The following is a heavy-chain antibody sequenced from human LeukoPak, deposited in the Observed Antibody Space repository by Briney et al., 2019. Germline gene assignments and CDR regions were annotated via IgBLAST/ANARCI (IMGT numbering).Heavy chain of an antibody. J-gene: IGHJ4*02. V-gene: IGHV3-23*01. Sequence: GGSLRLSCEASGFTFSNYAMSWVRQAPGKGLEWVSGICGHGISIYYADSVKGRFTISRDNSKSTLYLVMNSLRAEDTAVYYCAKVGTDGDYLDYWGQGTLVTVSS. CDR2: ICGHGISI. CDR3: AKVGTDGDYLDY. CDR1: GFTFSNYA. D-gene: IGHD1-14*01.